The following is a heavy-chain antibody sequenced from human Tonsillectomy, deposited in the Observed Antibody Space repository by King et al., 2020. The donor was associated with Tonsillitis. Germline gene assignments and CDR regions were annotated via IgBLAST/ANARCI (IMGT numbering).Heavy chain of an antibody. Sequence: DVQLVESGGGLVQPGGSLRLSCAASGFTFSSYAMSWVRQAPGKGLEWVSTVSGRVYPTYYADSVKGRFTISRDNSKNTLYLQMNSLRAEDTAVYYCVKGGFWYAWDWGQGTLVTVSS. CDR3: VKGGFWYAWD. D-gene: IGHD6-13*01. CDR2: VSGRVYPT. CDR1: GFTFSSYA. V-gene: IGHV3-23*04. J-gene: IGHJ4*02.